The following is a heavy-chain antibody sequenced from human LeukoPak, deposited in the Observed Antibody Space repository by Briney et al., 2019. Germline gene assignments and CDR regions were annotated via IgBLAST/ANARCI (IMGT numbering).Heavy chain of an antibody. Sequence: GGSLRLSCAASGFTFSNYAMSWVRQAPGRGLEWVSIISGSGDTTYYAHSVKGRFTISRDNSKNTLFLQMNSLRAEDTAVYYCAERAGRDAFDIWGQGTMVTVSS. CDR2: ISGSGDTT. CDR3: AERAGRDAFDI. J-gene: IGHJ3*02. V-gene: IGHV3-23*01. CDR1: GFTFSNYA. D-gene: IGHD1-14*01.